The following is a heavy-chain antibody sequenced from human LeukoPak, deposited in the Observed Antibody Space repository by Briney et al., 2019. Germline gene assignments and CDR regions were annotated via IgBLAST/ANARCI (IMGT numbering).Heavy chain of an antibody. D-gene: IGHD6-13*01. CDR1: GYSFTSYW. CDR2: IYPGGSDT. V-gene: IGHV5-51*01. J-gene: IGHJ5*02. Sequence: GESLKISCKGSGYSFTSYWIGWVRQMPGKGLEWMGIIYPGGSDTRYSPSFQGQVTISADKSISTAYLQWSSLKASDTAVYYCARRVAAAGNWFDPWGQGTLVTVSS. CDR3: ARRVAAAGNWFDP.